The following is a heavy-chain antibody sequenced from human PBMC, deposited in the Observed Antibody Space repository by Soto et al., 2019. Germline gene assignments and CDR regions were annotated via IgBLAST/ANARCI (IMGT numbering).Heavy chain of an antibody. CDR2: ITHDGYNR. CDR3: AKGGSFDI. D-gene: IGHD6-6*01. V-gene: IGHV3-30*18. J-gene: IGHJ4*01. CDR1: GFSFSYYG. Sequence: QVQLVESGGSVVQPGGSRRLSCAASGFSFSYYGLHWVRQAPGKGLEWLALITHDGYNRYYADSVKGRFTISRDNSKNTIFLQMNSLKSEDTAVYYCAKGGSFDIWGHGTPVTGSS.